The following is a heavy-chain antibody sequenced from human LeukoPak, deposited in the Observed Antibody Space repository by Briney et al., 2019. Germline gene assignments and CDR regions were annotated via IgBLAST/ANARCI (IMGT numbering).Heavy chain of an antibody. Sequence: GASVKVSCKASGGTFSSYAISWVRQAPGQGLEWMGGIIPIFGPANYAQKFQGRVTITADESTSTAYMELSSLRSEDTAVYYCARALLGEYCSSSSCYNYFDYWGQGTLVTVSS. CDR1: GGTFSSYA. D-gene: IGHD2-2*01. J-gene: IGHJ4*02. CDR2: IIPIFGPA. CDR3: ARALLGEYCSSSSCYNYFDY. V-gene: IGHV1-69*01.